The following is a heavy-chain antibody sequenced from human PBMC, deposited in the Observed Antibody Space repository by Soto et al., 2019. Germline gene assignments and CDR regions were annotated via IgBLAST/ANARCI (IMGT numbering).Heavy chain of an antibody. CDR2: IYYSGST. CDR3: AGDKPGYSYGFDY. D-gene: IGHD5-18*01. Sequence: SETLSFTCTVSGGSISSGGYYWSWIRQHPGKGLEWIGYIYYSGSTYYNPSLKSRVTISVDTSKNQFSLKLSSVTAADTAVYYCAGDKPGYSYGFDYWGQGTLVT. J-gene: IGHJ4*02. CDR1: GGSISSGGYY. V-gene: IGHV4-31*03.